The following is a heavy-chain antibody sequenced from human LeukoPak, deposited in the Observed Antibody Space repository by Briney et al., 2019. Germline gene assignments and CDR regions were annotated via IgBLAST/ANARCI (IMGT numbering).Heavy chain of an antibody. J-gene: IGHJ4*02. CDR3: ARVSDSGSSTGPFDY. CDR2: IIPIFGTA. Sequence: SVKVSCKASGGTFSSYAISWVRQAPGQGLEWMGGIIPIFGTANYAQKFQGRVTITADESTSTAYMELSSLRSEDTAVYYCARVSDSGSSTGPFDYWGQGTLVTVSS. V-gene: IGHV1-69*01. CDR1: GGTFSSYA. D-gene: IGHD1-26*01.